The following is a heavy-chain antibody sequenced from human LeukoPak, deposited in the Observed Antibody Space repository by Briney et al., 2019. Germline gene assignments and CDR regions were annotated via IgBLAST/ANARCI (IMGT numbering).Heavy chain of an antibody. CDR3: AREDSSGYGILGD. CDR2: NYHSGKT. J-gene: IGHJ4*02. V-gene: IGHV4-59*01. CDR1: GSSISSYY. Sequence: SETLSLTCTVSGSSISSYYWSWIRQPPGKGLDWIGYNYHSGKTIYNPSLTSRVTISVDTSKHQFSLRLNSVPAADTALYYCAREDSSGYGILGDWGQGTLVTVSS. D-gene: IGHD5-18*01.